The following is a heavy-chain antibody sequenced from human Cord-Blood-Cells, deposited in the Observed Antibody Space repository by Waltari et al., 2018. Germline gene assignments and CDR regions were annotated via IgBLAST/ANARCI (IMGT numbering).Heavy chain of an antibody. D-gene: IGHD6-19*01. J-gene: IGHJ4*02. CDR1: GLPFDDYA. CDR2: ISWNSGSI. V-gene: IGHV3-9*01. Sequence: EVQLVESGGGLVQPGRSLRLSCADSGLPFDDYAMHCVRPAPGKGLEWVSGISWNSGSIGYADSVKGRFTISRDNAKNSLYLQMNSLRAEDTALYYCAKDKGAVAGTTGYWGQGTLVTVSS. CDR3: AKDKGAVAGTTGY.